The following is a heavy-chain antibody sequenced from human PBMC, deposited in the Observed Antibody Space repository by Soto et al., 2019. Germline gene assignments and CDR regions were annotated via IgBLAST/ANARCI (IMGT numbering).Heavy chain of an antibody. CDR3: TRGGLKWELLLYAFDI. CDR1: GFTFGDYA. Sequence: SLRLSCTASGFTFGDYAMSWFRQAPGKGLEWVGFIRSKAYGGTTEYAASVKGRFTISRDDSKSIAYLQMNSLKTEDTAVYYCTRGGLKWELLLYAFDIWGQGTMVTVSS. CDR2: IRSKAYGGTT. J-gene: IGHJ3*02. V-gene: IGHV3-49*03. D-gene: IGHD1-26*01.